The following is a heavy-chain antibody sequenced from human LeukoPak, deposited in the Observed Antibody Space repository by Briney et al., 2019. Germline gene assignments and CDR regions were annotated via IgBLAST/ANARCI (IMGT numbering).Heavy chain of an antibody. V-gene: IGHV1-2*06. Sequence: AXXKVSCKASGYTFTGYHIHWVRQAPGQGLEWMGRINPYSGDTNFAQKFQGRGTMNRDTSITTAYMDLSSLTPDDTAVYFCARDQGSLTRSWYTGYWGQGTQVTVSS. D-gene: IGHD6-13*01. CDR2: INPYSGDT. CDR1: GYTFTGYH. J-gene: IGHJ4*02. CDR3: ARDQGSLTRSWYTGY.